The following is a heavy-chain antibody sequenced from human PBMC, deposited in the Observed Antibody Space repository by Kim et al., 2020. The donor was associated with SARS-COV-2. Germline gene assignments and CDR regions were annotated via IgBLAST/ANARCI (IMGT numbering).Heavy chain of an antibody. CDR1: GFTFSSYG. V-gene: IGHV3-30*18. Sequence: GGSLRLSCAASGFTFSSYGMHWVRQAPGKGLEWVAVISYDGSNKYYADSVKGRFTISRDNSKNTLYLQMNSLRAEDTAVYYCAKDTTLSSSWGFDYWGQG. CDR3: AKDTTLSSSWGFDY. J-gene: IGHJ4*02. D-gene: IGHD6-13*01. CDR2: ISYDGSNK.